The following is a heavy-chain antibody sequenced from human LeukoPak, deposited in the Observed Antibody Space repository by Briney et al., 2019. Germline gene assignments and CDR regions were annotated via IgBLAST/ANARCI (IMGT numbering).Heavy chain of an antibody. CDR3: ATGASKVTTDFANY. Sequence: GESLKISCKASGYSFTNYWISWVRQMPGKGLEWMGRIDPSDSYTKYSPSFEGHVTIAVDKSITTAFLQWNSLKASDTAMYFCATGASKVTTDFANYWGQGTRVAVSS. D-gene: IGHD4-17*01. J-gene: IGHJ1*01. CDR1: GYSFTNYW. CDR2: IDPSDSYT. V-gene: IGHV5-10-1*01.